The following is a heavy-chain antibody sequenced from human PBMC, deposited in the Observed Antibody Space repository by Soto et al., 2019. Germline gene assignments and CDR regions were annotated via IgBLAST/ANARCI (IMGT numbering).Heavy chain of an antibody. D-gene: IGHD3-22*01. J-gene: IGHJ6*02. Sequence: QVQLQESGPGLVKPSATLSLTCTVSGASVSSGSYYWTWIRQPPEKGLEGIGEVSYSGRTNYKSSLNSRVTISADTSKNHFPLKLSSVTTADTAIYYCAREVHYYDSSGYPYHYGMDVWGPGTTVTVS. CDR2: VSYSGRT. V-gene: IGHV4-61*03. CDR3: AREVHYYDSSGYPYHYGMDV. CDR1: GASVSSGSYY.